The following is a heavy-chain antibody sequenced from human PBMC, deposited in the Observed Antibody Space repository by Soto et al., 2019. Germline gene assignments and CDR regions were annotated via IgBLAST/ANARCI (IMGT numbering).Heavy chain of an antibody. D-gene: IGHD4-17*01. V-gene: IGHV1-2*02. CDR1: GYTLTDNY. Sequence: QVQLVQSGAEVKRPGSSVKVSCKASGYTLTDNYMHWVREATGQGLEWMGWINPNGGTNYAQKFQGRVTMTRDTSISTAYMERSRLRSDDTAVYYCARSLTTLTPLLDYWVQGTLVTVSS. CDR2: INPNGGT. J-gene: IGHJ4*02. CDR3: ARSLTTLTPLLDY.